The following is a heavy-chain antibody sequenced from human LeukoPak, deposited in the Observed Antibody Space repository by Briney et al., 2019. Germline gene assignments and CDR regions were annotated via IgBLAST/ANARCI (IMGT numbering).Heavy chain of an antibody. D-gene: IGHD6-6*01. CDR2: LFHSETT. J-gene: IGHJ4*02. CDR1: GDSVSTNLYY. Sequence: PSETLSLTCTVSGDSVSTNLYYWGWIRQPPGKGLEWIGNLFHSETTYYNPFLKSRVSISVDTSKSQFSLKLNSVTAADTAVYYCARQGYGRSSFFDHWGQGTLVTVSS. V-gene: IGHV4-39*01. CDR3: ARQGYGRSSFFDH.